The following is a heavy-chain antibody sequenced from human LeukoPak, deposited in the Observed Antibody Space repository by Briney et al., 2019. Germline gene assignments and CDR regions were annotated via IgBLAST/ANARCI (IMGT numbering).Heavy chain of an antibody. D-gene: IGHD4-23*01. V-gene: IGHV3-9*01. CDR2: ISWNSGSI. CDR1: EFTFDDYA. J-gene: IGHJ4*02. Sequence: GGSLRLSCAASEFTFDDYAMHWVRQVPGKGLEWVSGISWNSGSIGYADSVKGRFTISRDNAKNSLYLQMNSLRVEDAALYYCAKEVGTFDYWGQGTLVTVSS. CDR3: AKEVGTFDY.